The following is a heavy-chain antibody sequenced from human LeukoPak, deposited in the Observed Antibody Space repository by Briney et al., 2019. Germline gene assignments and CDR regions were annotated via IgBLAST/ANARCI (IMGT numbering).Heavy chain of an antibody. CDR2: ISYDGSNK. Sequence: GGSLRLSCAASGFTFSSYAMHWVRQAPGKGLEWVAVISYDGSNKYYADSVKGRFTISRDNSKNTLYLQMNSLRAEDTAVYYCASPAAAEPGSDYWGQGTLVTVSS. CDR3: ASPAAAEPGSDY. D-gene: IGHD6-13*01. CDR1: GFTFSSYA. V-gene: IGHV3-30-3*01. J-gene: IGHJ4*02.